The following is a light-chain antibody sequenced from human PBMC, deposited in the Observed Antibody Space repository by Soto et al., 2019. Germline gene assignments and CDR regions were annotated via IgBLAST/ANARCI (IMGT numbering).Light chain of an antibody. CDR2: EVS. CDR3: CSFTRSRIL. Sequence: QSVLTQPASVSGSPGQSVTISCTGTSIDVGSYNLVSWYQQHPGKAPKLMIYEVSERPAGVSNRFSGSKSANTASLTISGLQAEDEADYYCCSFTRSRILFGTGTNVTVL. V-gene: IGLV2-23*02. J-gene: IGLJ1*01. CDR1: SIDVGSYNL.